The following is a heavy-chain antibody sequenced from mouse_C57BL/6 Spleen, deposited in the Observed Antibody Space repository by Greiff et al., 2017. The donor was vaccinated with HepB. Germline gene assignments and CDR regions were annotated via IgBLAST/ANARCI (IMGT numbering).Heavy chain of an antibody. D-gene: IGHD2-5*01. CDR3: ARGGYSNYKSDYYAMDY. CDR2: IDPSDSET. J-gene: IGHJ4*01. Sequence: QVQLQQPGAELVRPGSSVKLSCKASGYTFTSYWMHWVKQRPIQGLEWIGNIDPSDSETHYNQKFKDKATLTVDKSSSTAYMQLSSLTSEDSAVYYCARGGYSNYKSDYYAMDYWGQGTSVTVSS. CDR1: GYTFTSYW. V-gene: IGHV1-52*01.